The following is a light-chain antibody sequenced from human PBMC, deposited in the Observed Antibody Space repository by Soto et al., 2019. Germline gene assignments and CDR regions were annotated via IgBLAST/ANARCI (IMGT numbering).Light chain of an antibody. CDR3: QSYDSSNLV. V-gene: IGLV6-57*04. CDR2: EYN. CDR1: SGSIASNY. Sequence: NFMLTQPHSVSESPGKTVTISCTRSSGSIASNYVQWYQQRPGSAPTTVIYEYNQRPSGVPDRFSGSIDSSSNSASLTISGLKTEDEADYYCQSYDSSNLVFGGGTKVTVL. J-gene: IGLJ2*01.